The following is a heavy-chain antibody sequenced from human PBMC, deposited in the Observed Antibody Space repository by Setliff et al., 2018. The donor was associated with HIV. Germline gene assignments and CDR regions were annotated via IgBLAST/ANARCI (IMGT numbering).Heavy chain of an antibody. J-gene: IGHJ4*02. CDR2: ISIGSGGAI. D-gene: IGHD1-7*01. V-gene: IGHV3-48*03. CDR1: GFTFRNYK. CDR3: AREGITGTTLHPY. Sequence: GGSLRLSCAASGFTFRNYKFNWVRQAPGRGLEWVSSISIGSGGAIDYADSVKGRFTISRDNAKNTLHLQMNTLRAEDTAVYYCAREGITGTTLHPYWGQGTLVTVSS.